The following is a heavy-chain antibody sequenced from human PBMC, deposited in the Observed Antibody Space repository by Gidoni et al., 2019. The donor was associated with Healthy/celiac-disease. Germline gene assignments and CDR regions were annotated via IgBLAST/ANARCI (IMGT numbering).Heavy chain of an antibody. V-gene: IGHV6-1*01. Sequence: QVQLQQSGPGLVKPSQTLSLTCAISGDSVSSNSAAWNWIRQSPSRGLEWLGRTYYRSKWYNDYAVSVKSRITINPDTSKNQFSLQLNSVTPEDTAVYYCARGSITPPLYYYYYGMDVWGQGTTVTVSS. CDR1: GDSVSSNSAA. CDR3: ARGSITPPLYYYYYGMDV. J-gene: IGHJ6*02. CDR2: TYYRSKWYN. D-gene: IGHD3-10*01.